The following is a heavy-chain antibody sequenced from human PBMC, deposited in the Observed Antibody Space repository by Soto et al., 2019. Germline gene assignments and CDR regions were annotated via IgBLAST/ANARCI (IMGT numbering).Heavy chain of an antibody. V-gene: IGHV1-69*02. CDR2: IIPILGIA. Sequence: ASVKVSCKASGGTFSSYTISWVRQAPGQGLEWMGRIIPILGIANYAQKLQGRVTMTTDTSTSTAYMELRSLRSDDTAVYYCARGGITYADYIGSWGQGTLVTVSS. CDR3: ARGGITYADYIGS. CDR1: GGTFSSYT. J-gene: IGHJ4*02. D-gene: IGHD3-16*01.